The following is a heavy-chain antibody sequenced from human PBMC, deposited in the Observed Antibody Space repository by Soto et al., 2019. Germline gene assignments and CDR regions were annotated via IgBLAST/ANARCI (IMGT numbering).Heavy chain of an antibody. J-gene: IGHJ4*02. V-gene: IGHV3-30-3*01. D-gene: IGHD3-3*01. CDR1: GFTFSSYA. CDR3: ARDQGYDFWSGYLGY. Sequence: RRLSCAASGFTFSSYAMHWVRQAPGKGLEWVAVISYDGSNKYYADSVKGRFTISRDNSKNTLYLQMNSLRAEDTAVYYCARDQGYDFWSGYLGYWGRGTLVTVSS. CDR2: ISYDGSNK.